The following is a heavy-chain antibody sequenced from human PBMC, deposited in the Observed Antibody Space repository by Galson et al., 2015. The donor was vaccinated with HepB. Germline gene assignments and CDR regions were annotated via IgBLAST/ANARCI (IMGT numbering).Heavy chain of an antibody. CDR2: ISSSGSFT. V-gene: IGHV3-21*01. J-gene: IGHJ4*02. CDR3: ATSASEHRYYQDQVTRSEVY. Sequence: SLRLSCAASGLIFSSYTMNWVRQAPGKGLEWVSTISSSGSFTFYADSVKGRFTISRDNAKNSLYLQMNSLRGEDTAVYYCATSASEHRYYQDQVTRSEVYWGQGTLVSVSS. D-gene: IGHD3-22*01. CDR1: GLIFSSYT.